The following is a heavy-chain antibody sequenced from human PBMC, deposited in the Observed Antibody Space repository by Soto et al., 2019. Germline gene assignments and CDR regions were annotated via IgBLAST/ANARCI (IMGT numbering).Heavy chain of an antibody. Sequence: PGGSLRLSCAASGFTFSSYAMHWVRQAPGKGLEWVAVISYDGTNKYYADSVKGRFTISRDNSKNTLYLQMNSLRPEDTAVYYCARGPHYYYDSSTYYDYWGQGT. V-gene: IGHV3-30-3*01. J-gene: IGHJ4*02. CDR1: GFTFSSYA. CDR2: ISYDGTNK. D-gene: IGHD3-22*01. CDR3: ARGPHYYYDSSTYYDY.